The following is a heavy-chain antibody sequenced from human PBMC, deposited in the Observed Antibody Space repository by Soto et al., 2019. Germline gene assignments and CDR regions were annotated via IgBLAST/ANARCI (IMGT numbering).Heavy chain of an antibody. V-gene: IGHV4-4*09. CDR2: IYRTGST. CDR1: GGSISTYY. Sequence: SETLSLTCTVSGGSISTYYWNWIRQSPEKGLEWIGYIYRTGSTHYNPSLNSRAAISLGTSRNQFSLQLNSVTAADTAVYFCARQIGDDPFDIWGQGTMVTVSS. J-gene: IGHJ3*02. CDR3: ARQIGDDPFDI. D-gene: IGHD3-3*01.